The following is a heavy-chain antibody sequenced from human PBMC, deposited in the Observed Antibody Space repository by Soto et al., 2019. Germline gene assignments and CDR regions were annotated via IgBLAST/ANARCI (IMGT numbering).Heavy chain of an antibody. CDR1: GFTFTNYG. J-gene: IGHJ4*02. D-gene: IGHD2-15*01. CDR3: ARDKVGTAADF. V-gene: IGHV1-18*01. CDR2: ITGSTGDT. Sequence: ASVKVSCKASGFTFTNYGISWVRQAPGQGFEWMGWITGSTGDTNYAQKFQDRLAMTTDTSADTAYMELRSLRGDDTAVYYCARDKVGTAADFWGQGTLVTVS.